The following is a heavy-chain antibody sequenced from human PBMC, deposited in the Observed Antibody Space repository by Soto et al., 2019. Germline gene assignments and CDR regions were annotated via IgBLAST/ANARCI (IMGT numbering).Heavy chain of an antibody. CDR2: IDPSDSYT. V-gene: IGHV5-10-1*01. CDR3: ARHWKYNWNDETNRWFDP. D-gene: IGHD1-20*01. CDR1: GYSFTSYW. J-gene: IGHJ5*02. Sequence: PGESLKISCKGSGYSFTSYWISWVRQMPGKGLEWMGRIDPSDSYTNYSPSFQGHVTISADKSISTAYLQWSSLKASDTAMYYCARHWKYNWNDETNRWFDPWGQGTLVTVSS.